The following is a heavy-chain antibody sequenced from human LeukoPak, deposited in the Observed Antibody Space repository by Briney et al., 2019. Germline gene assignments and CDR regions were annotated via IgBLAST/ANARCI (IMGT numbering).Heavy chain of an antibody. V-gene: IGHV3-30*04. CDR3: ARSGSYSFCDY. CDR1: GFTFSSYA. J-gene: IGHJ4*02. CDR2: ISYDGSNK. D-gene: IGHD1-26*01. Sequence: GGALRLSCAASGFTFSSYAMHWVRQAPGKGLEWVAVISYDGSNKYYADSVKGRFTISRDNSKNTLYLQMNSLRAEDTAVYYCARSGSYSFCDYWGQGTLVTVSS.